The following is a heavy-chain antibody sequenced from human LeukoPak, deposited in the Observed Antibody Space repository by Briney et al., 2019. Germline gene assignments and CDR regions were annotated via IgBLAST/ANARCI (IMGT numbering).Heavy chain of an antibody. CDR2: MNPNSGNT. D-gene: IGHD6-13*01. V-gene: IGHV1-8*01. Sequence: ASVKVSCKASGYTFTSYDINWVRQATGQGLEWMGWMNPNSGNTGYAQKSQGRVTMTRNTSISTAYMELSSLRSEDTAVYYCAREQQLAPRSTYYYYGMDVWGQGTTVTVSS. J-gene: IGHJ6*02. CDR1: GYTFTSYD. CDR3: AREQQLAPRSTYYYYGMDV.